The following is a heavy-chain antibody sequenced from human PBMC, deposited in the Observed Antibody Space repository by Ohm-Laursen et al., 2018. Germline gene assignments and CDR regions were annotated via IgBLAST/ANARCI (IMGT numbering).Heavy chain of an antibody. D-gene: IGHD3-10*01. J-gene: IGHJ4*02. CDR1: GFTFSSYA. CDR3: AKSPEYYYGSGSMYFDY. CDR2: ISGSGGST. V-gene: IGHV3-23*01. Sequence: SLRLSCTASGFTFSSYAMSWVRQAPGKGLEWVSAISGSGGSTYYADSVKGRFTISRDNSKNTLYLQMNSLRAEDTAVYYCAKSPEYYYGSGSMYFDYWGQGTLVTVSS.